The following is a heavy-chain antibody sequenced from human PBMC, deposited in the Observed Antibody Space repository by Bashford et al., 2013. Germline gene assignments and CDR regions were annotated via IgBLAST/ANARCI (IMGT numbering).Heavy chain of an antibody. CDR2: ISGSGGST. V-gene: IGHV3-23*01. CDR1: GFSVSDNY. J-gene: IGHJ4*02. Sequence: GGSLRLSCAVSGFSVSDNYMTWVRQAPGRGLEWVSAISGSGGSTYYADSVKGRFTISRDNSKNTLYLQMNSLRAEDTAVYYCANQYDFWSGYLYYWGQGTLVTVSS. D-gene: IGHD3-3*01. CDR3: ANQYDFWSGYLYY.